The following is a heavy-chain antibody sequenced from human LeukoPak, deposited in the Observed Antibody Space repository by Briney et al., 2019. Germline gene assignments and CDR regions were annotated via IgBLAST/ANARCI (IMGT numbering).Heavy chain of an antibody. CDR2: IIPIFGTA. D-gene: IGHD3-10*01. J-gene: IGHJ1*01. V-gene: IGHV1-69*06. Sequence: SVKVSCKASGGTFSSYAISWVRQAPGQGLEWMGGIIPIFGTANYAQKFQGRVTITADKSTSTAYMELSSLRSEDTAVYYCAGFDYYGSRGYFQHWGQGTLVTVSS. CDR1: GGTFSSYA. CDR3: AGFDYYGSRGYFQH.